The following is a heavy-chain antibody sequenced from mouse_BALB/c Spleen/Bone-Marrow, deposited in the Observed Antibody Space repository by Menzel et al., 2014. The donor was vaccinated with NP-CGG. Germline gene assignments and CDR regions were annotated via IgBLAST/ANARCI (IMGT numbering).Heavy chain of an antibody. J-gene: IGHJ2*01. CDR2: IDPANGNT. V-gene: IGHV14-3*02. Sequence: EVQLQQSGAELVKPGASVKLSCTASGFNIKDTYLHWVKQRPEQGLEWIGRIDPANGNTKYDPKFQGKATITADTSSNTAYLQLSSLTSVDTGVYYCARYYYGNSYFEYWGKGTTLTVSS. CDR1: GFNIKDTY. CDR3: ARYYYGNSYFEY. D-gene: IGHD1-1*01.